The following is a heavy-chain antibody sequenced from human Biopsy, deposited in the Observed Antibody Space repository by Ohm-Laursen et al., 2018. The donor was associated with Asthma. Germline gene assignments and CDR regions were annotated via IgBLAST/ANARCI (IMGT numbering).Heavy chain of an antibody. CDR2: ISYDGSTK. Sequence: SLRLSCSATGFTLTTYTIHWVRQAPGKGLEWVAVISYDGSTKYSADSVKGRFIVSRDISKNILSLQMNSLRPEDTAVYYCARDVVWFREVGGMDVWGQGTTVTVSS. V-gene: IGHV3-30*03. CDR3: ARDVVWFREVGGMDV. CDR1: GFTLTTYT. D-gene: IGHD3-10*01. J-gene: IGHJ6*02.